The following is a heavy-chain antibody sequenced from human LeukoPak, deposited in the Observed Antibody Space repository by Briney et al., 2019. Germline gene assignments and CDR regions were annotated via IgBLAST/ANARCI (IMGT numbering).Heavy chain of an antibody. CDR2: IYYSGST. D-gene: IGHD2-15*01. CDR3: ARSPPGIWRAPRAFDI. J-gene: IGHJ3*02. CDR1: GGSISSYY. V-gene: IGHV4-59*01. Sequence: SETLSLTCTVSGGSISSYYWSWIRQPPGKGLEWIGYIYYSGSTNYNPSLKSRVTISVDTSKNQFSLKLSSVTAADTAVYYCARSPPGIWRAPRAFDIWGQGTMVTVSS.